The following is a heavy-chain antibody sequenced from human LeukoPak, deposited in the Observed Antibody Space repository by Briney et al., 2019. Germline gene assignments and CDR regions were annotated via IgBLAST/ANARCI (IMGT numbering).Heavy chain of an antibody. V-gene: IGHV3-30*18. Sequence: RGSLRLSCAASGFTFSSYGMHWVRQAPGKGLEWVAVISCDGSNKYYADSVKGRFTISRDNSKNTLYLQMNSLRAEDTAVYYCAKPRITMIVVVITGPIDYWGQGTLVTVSS. D-gene: IGHD3-22*01. CDR3: AKPRITMIVVVITGPIDY. CDR2: ISCDGSNK. J-gene: IGHJ4*02. CDR1: GFTFSSYG.